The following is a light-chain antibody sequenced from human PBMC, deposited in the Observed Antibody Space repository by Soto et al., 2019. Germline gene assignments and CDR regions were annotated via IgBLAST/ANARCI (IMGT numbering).Light chain of an antibody. Sequence: QSVLTQPPSVSAAPGQKVTISCSGSSSNIGNNYVSWYQQLPGTAPKLLIYDNNKRPSGIPDRFSGSKSGTSATLGITGLQTGDEADYYCGTWDSGLSAGSYVFGTGTKVTVL. CDR2: DNN. CDR3: GTWDSGLSAGSYV. CDR1: SSNIGNNY. V-gene: IGLV1-51*01. J-gene: IGLJ1*01.